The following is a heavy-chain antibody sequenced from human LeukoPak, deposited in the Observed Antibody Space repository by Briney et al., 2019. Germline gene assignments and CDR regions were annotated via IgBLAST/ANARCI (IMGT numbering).Heavy chain of an antibody. Sequence: TGGSLRLSCAASGFTFSTYSMNWVRQAPGKGLEWVSSISSGSSYIYYASLEKGRFTISRDNSKNSLYLQMNSLRAEDTALYYCAREGASRVVRRFDYWGQGTLVTVSS. CDR1: GFTFSTYS. CDR2: ISSGSSYI. CDR3: AREGASRVVRRFDY. J-gene: IGHJ4*02. V-gene: IGHV3-21*06. D-gene: IGHD4/OR15-4a*01.